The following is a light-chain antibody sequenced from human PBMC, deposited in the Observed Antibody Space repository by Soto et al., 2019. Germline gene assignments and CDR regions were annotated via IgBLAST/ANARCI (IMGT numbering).Light chain of an antibody. CDR2: AAS. J-gene: IGKJ5*01. Sequence: DIQMTQSPSSLSASVGDRVTITCRASQSISSYLNWYQQKPGKAPKLLIYAASSLQSGVPSRFSGSGSGTDFTLTISGLQPEDFAIYYCQQSYTTPITFGQGTRLEIK. V-gene: IGKV1-39*01. CDR1: QSISSY. CDR3: QQSYTTPIT.